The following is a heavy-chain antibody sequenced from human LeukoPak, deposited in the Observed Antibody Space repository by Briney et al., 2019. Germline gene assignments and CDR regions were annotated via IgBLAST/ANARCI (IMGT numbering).Heavy chain of an antibody. CDR1: GGSVSSGSYY. V-gene: IGHV4-61*01. CDR2: IYYSGST. Sequence: SETLSLTCAVSGGSVSSGSYYWSWIRQPPGKGLEWIGYIYYSGSTNYNPSLKSRVTISVDTSKNQFSLKLSSVTAADTAVYYCARGAYGDPTSFDYWGQGTLVTVSS. D-gene: IGHD4-17*01. CDR3: ARGAYGDPTSFDY. J-gene: IGHJ4*02.